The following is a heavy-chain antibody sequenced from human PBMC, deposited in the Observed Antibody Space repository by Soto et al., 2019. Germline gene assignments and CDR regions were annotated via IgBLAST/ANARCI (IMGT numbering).Heavy chain of an antibody. V-gene: IGHV4-59*01. Sequence: PSETLSLTCTVSGGSISSYYWSWIRQPPGKGLEWIGYIYYSGSTNYNPSLKSRVTISVDTSKNQFSLKLSSVTAADTAVYYCARNPSSMMATGIDYWGQGTLVTVSS. CDR2: IYYSGST. CDR3: ARNPSSMMATGIDY. J-gene: IGHJ4*02. D-gene: IGHD5-12*01. CDR1: GGSISSYY.